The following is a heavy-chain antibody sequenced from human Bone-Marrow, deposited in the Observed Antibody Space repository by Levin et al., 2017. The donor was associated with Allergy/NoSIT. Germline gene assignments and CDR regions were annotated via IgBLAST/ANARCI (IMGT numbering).Heavy chain of an antibody. D-gene: IGHD4-17*01. CDR3: ARDKAVPPAIANAYYYGMDI. V-gene: IGHV3-48*01. CDR2: MSGGGDTM. J-gene: IGHJ6*02. Sequence: GGSLRLSCAASGFTIATSSINWVRQAPGKGLEWVSAFMSGGGDTMYYADSVKGRFTMSRDNGKNSLFLQMNNLRAEDTAVYCFARDKAVPPAIANAYYYGMDIWGQGTTVTVSS. CDR1: GFTIATSS.